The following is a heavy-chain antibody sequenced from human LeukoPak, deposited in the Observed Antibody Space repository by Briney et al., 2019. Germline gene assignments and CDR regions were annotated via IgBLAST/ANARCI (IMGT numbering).Heavy chain of an antibody. J-gene: IGHJ4*02. D-gene: IGHD2-21*02. CDR2: IKSKTDGGTT. CDR3: TTAPRSAYCGGDRYPPHWGY. CDR1: GFTFINAW. V-gene: IGHV3-15*01. Sequence: GGSLRLSCAASGFTFINAWMSWVRQAPGKGLEWVGRIKSKTDGGTTDYAAPVKGRFTISRDDSKNTLYLQMNSLKTEDTAVYSCTTAPRSAYCGGDRYPPHWGYWGQGTLVTVSS.